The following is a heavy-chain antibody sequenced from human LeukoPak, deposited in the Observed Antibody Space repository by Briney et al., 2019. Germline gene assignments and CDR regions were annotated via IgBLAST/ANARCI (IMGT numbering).Heavy chain of an antibody. CDR1: GGSISSSSYY. Sequence: SETLSLTCTVSGGSISSSSYYWGWIRQPPGKGLEWIGNIYYSGSTHYNPSLKSRVTISIDTSKNQFSLKLSSVTAADTAVYYCARTLRIAAATYPFDPWGQGTLVTVSS. D-gene: IGHD6-13*01. CDR2: IYYSGST. CDR3: ARTLRIAAATYPFDP. V-gene: IGHV4-39*01. J-gene: IGHJ5*02.